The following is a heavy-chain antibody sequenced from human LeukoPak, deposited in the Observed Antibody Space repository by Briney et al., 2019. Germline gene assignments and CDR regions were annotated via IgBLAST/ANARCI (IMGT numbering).Heavy chain of an antibody. V-gene: IGHV4-34*01. CDR1: GGSFSGYD. Sequence: SETLSLTCAVYGGSFSGYDWSWIRQPPGKGLEWIGEINHSGSTNYNPSLKSRVTISVDTSKNQFSLKLSSVTAADTAVYYCARLVVVAAPVDYWGRGTLVTVSS. J-gene: IGHJ4*02. D-gene: IGHD2-15*01. CDR3: ARLVVVAAPVDY. CDR2: INHSGST.